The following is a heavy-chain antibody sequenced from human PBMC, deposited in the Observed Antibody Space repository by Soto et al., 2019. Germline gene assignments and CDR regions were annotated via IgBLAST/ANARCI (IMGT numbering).Heavy chain of an antibody. V-gene: IGHV4-59*01. CDR2: IYYSGST. D-gene: IGHD3-3*01. Sequence: SETLSLTCTVSGGSISSYYWSWIRQPPGKGLEWIGYIYYSGSTNYNPSLKSRVTISADTSKNQFSLNLSSVTAADTAAYNCAEGAETYYYIRGGYYPRMGFDYWGQGTLVTVSS. J-gene: IGHJ4*02. CDR1: GGSISSYY. CDR3: AEGAETYYYIRGGYYPRMGFDY.